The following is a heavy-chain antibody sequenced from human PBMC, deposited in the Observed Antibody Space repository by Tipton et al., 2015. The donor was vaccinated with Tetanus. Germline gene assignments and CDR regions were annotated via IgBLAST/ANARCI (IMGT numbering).Heavy chain of an antibody. D-gene: IGHD3-10*01. J-gene: IGHJ6*02. V-gene: IGHV3-15*07. CDR3: TTAGVWGYYSGLDV. Sequence: AASGFTFSNAWMNWVRQAPGKGLEWVGRINSKTDGGTTDYAAPVKGRFSISRDDSKNTLSLQMNSLKTEDTAVYYCTTAGVWGYYSGLDVWGQGTTVTVSS. CDR2: INSKTDGGTT. CDR1: GFTFSNAW.